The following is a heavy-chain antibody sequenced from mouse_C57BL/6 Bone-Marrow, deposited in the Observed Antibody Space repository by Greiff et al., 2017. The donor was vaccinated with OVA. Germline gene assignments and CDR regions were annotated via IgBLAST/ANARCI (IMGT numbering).Heavy chain of an antibody. V-gene: IGHV5-17*01. CDR3: ARDGYFFDY. CDR1: GFTFSDYG. D-gene: IGHD2-3*01. J-gene: IGHJ2*01. CDR2: ISSGSSTI. Sequence: EVQLQQSGGGLVKPGGSLKLSCAASGFTFSDYGMHWVRQAPEKGLEWVAYISSGSSTIYYADTVKGRFTISRDNAKNTLFLQMTSLRSEDTAMYYCARDGYFFDYWGQGTTRTVSS.